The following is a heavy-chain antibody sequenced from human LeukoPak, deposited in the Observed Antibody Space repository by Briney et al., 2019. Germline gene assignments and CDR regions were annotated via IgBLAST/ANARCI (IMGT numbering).Heavy chain of an antibody. CDR1: GFTFSSYA. V-gene: IGHV3-23*01. CDR2: ISGSGGST. J-gene: IGHJ4*02. Sequence: GGSLRLSCAASGFTFSSYAMSWVRQAPGKGLGWVSAISGSGGSTYYADSVKGRFTISRDNSKNTLYLQMNSLRAEDTAVYYCASPLAYCSSTSCSKADYWGQGTLVTVSS. CDR3: ASPLAYCSSTSCSKADY. D-gene: IGHD2-2*01.